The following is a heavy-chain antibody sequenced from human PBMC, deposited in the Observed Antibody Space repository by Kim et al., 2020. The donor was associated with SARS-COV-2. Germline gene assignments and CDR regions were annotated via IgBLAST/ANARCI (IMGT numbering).Heavy chain of an antibody. CDR3: GRVRSDSGSYGR. Sequence: KYAPKFQGRVTITRDTAISTAYMELSRLGSDDTAVYYCGRVRSDSGSYGRWGQGTLVTVSS. V-gene: IGHV1-2*02. J-gene: IGHJ4*02. D-gene: IGHD1-26*01.